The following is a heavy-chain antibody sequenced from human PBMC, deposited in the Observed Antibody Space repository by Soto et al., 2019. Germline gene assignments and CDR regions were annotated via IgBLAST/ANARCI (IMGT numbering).Heavy chain of an antibody. Sequence: GGSLRLSCEASGFPFSDYYMSWIRQAPGKGLEWLAYISGGSDYTNSAQSVKGRFTISRDNARASLFLQVDDLRVDDTAMYYCARDLASSSTNYFDSWGQGTLVTVSS. D-gene: IGHD2-8*01. V-gene: IGHV3-11*06. CDR3: ARDLASSSTNYFDS. CDR1: GFPFSDYY. CDR2: ISGGSDYT. J-gene: IGHJ4*02.